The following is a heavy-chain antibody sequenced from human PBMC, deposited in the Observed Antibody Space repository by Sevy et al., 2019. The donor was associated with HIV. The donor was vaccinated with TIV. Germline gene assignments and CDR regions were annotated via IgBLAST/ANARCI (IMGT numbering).Heavy chain of an antibody. V-gene: IGHV3-9*01. CDR3: AKDPDYSPRYYFDY. CDR2: ISWNSGSI. D-gene: IGHD4-4*01. CDR1: GFTFDDYA. Sequence: GGSLRLSCAASGFTFDDYAMHWVRQAPGKGLEWVSGISWNSGSIGYADSVKGRFTISRENAKNSLYLQMNRLRVEDTALYYCAKDPDYSPRYYFDYWGQGTLVTVSS. J-gene: IGHJ4*02.